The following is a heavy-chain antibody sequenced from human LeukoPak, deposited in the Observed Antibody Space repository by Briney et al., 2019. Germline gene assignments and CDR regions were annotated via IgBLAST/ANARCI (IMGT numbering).Heavy chain of an antibody. D-gene: IGHD6-19*01. V-gene: IGHV1-69*05. CDR2: IIPIFGTA. Sequence: SVKVSCKASGGTFSSYAISWVRQAPGQGLEWMGGIIPIFGTANYAQKFQGRVTITTDESTSTAYMELSSLRSEDTAVYYCARGSGGWDVIDYWGQGTLVTVSS. CDR1: GGTFSSYA. J-gene: IGHJ4*02. CDR3: ARGSGGWDVIDY.